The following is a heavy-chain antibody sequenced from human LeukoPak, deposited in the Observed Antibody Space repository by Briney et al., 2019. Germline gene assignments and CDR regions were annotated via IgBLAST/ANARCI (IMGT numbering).Heavy chain of an antibody. CDR3: ARGGYSSAYYYFDY. CDR2: IYYSGGT. Sequence: SETLTLTCTVSGGSISGYYWNWIRQPPGKGLEWIGYIYYSGGTYYNPSLESRVTISVDTSKSQFSLRLRSVTAADTAVYYCARGGYSSAYYYFDYWGQGTLVTVSS. CDR1: GGSISGYY. J-gene: IGHJ4*02. V-gene: IGHV4-59*12. D-gene: IGHD3-22*01.